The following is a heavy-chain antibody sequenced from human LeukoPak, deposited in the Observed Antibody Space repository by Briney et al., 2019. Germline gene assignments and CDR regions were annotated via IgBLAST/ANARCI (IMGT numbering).Heavy chain of an antibody. CDR2: VSGSGGYT. J-gene: IGHJ4*02. CDR1: GFTFSSYA. V-gene: IGHV3-23*01. CDR3: AKDRPNYYDSSGHYYRRDGDY. Sequence: PGGSLRLSCAASGFTFSSYAMRWVRQAPGKGLEWVSSVSGSGGYTYYAGSVKGRFTISRDNSKNTLYLQMNSLRAEDTAIYYCAKDRPNYYDSSGHYYRRDGDYWGQGTLVTVSS. D-gene: IGHD3-22*01.